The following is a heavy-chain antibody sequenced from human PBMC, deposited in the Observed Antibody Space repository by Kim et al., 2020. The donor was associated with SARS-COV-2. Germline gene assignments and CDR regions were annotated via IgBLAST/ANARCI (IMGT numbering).Heavy chain of an antibody. CDR1: EVIFSSYW. CDR2: ISDDGTTA. Sequence: GGSLRLSCAVSEVIFSSYWMHWVRQSPGKGLEWVSHISDDGTTATYADSVKGRFTIFRDNAKNTLFLEMNSLRVDDTALYYCVRGIAGYSSSWYTQWGQG. V-gene: IGHV3-74*01. D-gene: IGHD6-13*01. J-gene: IGHJ1*01. CDR3: VRGIAGYSSSWYTQ.